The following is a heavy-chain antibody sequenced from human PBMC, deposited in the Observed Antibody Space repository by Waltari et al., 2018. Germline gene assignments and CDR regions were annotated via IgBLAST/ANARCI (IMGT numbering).Heavy chain of an antibody. D-gene: IGHD3-22*01. CDR2: IHGGNGNT. Sequence: QVQLVQSGAEVKKPGASVKVSCKASGYTVSNYAFHWVRQAPGHRLEWMGWIHGGNGNTKYSQGFQDRVTITRDTSATTAYMEVSSLKSEDTAVYYCASCSGDYYDSSAYYSCAFDVWGQGTMVSVSS. V-gene: IGHV1-3*01. CDR3: ASCSGDYYDSSAYYSCAFDV. CDR1: GYTVSNYA. J-gene: IGHJ3*01.